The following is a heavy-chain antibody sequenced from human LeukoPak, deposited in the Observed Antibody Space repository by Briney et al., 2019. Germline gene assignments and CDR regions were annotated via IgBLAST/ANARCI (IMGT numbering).Heavy chain of an antibody. CDR1: GGSVSDYY. CDR3: ARYLHISAPFDV. J-gene: IGHJ4*02. CDR2: IYYTGT. D-gene: IGHD2-21*01. Sequence: SETLSLTCTVSGGSVSDYYWSWIRQSPGKGLEWIGYIYYTGTSYNPSLKSRVTISADTSKNQFSLKLSSVTAADTAVYYCARYLHISAPFDVWGQGTLVTVSS. V-gene: IGHV4-59*08.